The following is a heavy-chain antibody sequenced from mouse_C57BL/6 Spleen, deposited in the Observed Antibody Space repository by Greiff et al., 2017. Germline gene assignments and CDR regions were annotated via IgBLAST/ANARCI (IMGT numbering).Heavy chain of an antibody. CDR3: ARRGYGSSLDY. V-gene: IGHV1-50*01. Sequence: QVQLQQPGAELVKPGASVKLSCKASGYTFTSYWMQWVKQRPGQGLEWIGEIDPSDSYTNYNQKFKGKATLTVDTSSSTAYMQLSSLTYEDSAVYYCARRGYGSSLDYWGQGTTRTVSS. D-gene: IGHD1-1*01. CDR2: IDPSDSYT. CDR1: GYTFTSYW. J-gene: IGHJ2*01.